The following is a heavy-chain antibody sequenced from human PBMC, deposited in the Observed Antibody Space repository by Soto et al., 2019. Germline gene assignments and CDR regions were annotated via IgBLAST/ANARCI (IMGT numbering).Heavy chain of an antibody. J-gene: IGHJ4*02. Sequence: ASVKVSCKASGGTFSSYTISWVRPAPGQGLEWMGRIIPILGIANYAQKFQGRVTITADKSTSTAYMELSSLRSEDTAVYYCARDQGLRFALFGEDQFDYWGQGTLVT. CDR3: ARDQGLRFALFGEDQFDY. V-gene: IGHV1-69*04. CDR1: GGTFSSYT. CDR2: IIPILGIA. D-gene: IGHD3-10*02.